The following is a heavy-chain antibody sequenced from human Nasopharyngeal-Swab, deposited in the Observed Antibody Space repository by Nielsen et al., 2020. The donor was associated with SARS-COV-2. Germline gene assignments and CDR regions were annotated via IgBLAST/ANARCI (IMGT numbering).Heavy chain of an antibody. J-gene: IGHJ4*02. V-gene: IGHV3-74*01. Sequence: GGSLRLSCAASGFTFSSYWMHWVRQAPGKGLVWVSRINSDGSSTSYADSVKGRFTISRDNAKNTLYLQMNSLRAEDTAVYYCARESHSSSWPSIDYWGQGTLVTVSS. D-gene: IGHD6-13*01. CDR3: ARESHSSSWPSIDY. CDR2: INSDGSST. CDR1: GFTFSSYW.